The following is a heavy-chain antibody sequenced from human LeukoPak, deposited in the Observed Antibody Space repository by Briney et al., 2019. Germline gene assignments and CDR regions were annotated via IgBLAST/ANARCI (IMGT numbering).Heavy chain of an antibody. Sequence: ASVKVSCKASGYTFTGYYMHWVRQAPRQGLEWMGWINPNSGGTNYAQKFQGRVTMTRDTSISTAYMELSRLRSDDTAVYCCARDIYYDSTGYYPGYWGQGTLVTVSS. V-gene: IGHV1-2*02. J-gene: IGHJ4*02. CDR2: INPNSGGT. CDR1: GYTFTGYY. CDR3: ARDIYYDSTGYYPGY. D-gene: IGHD3-22*01.